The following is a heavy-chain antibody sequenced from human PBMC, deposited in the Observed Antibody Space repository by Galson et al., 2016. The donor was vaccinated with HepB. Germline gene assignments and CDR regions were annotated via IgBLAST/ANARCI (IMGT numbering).Heavy chain of an antibody. V-gene: IGHV3-30*03. J-gene: IGHJ5*02. Sequence: SLRLPCAASGFTLRNYGMHWVRQAPGKGLEWLALISNDGSIKYYADYVKGRFTISRDTSNNTLYLQMNSLRDEDTAVYYCASPFAPERGRYVRWGQGTLVTVSS. CDR2: ISNDGSIK. D-gene: IGHD3-16*01. CDR1: GFTLRNYG. CDR3: ASPFAPERGRYVR.